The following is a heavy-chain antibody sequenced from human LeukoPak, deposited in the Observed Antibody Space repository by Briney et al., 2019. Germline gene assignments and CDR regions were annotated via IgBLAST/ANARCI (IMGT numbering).Heavy chain of an antibody. CDR3: ARESGYSLDF. Sequence: GGSLRLSCAASGFTFSSYGMHWVRQAPGKGLEWVAFIRYDGSNKYYADSVKGRFTISRDNSKNTLYLQMNSLRAEVTAVYYCARESGYSLDFWGQGTRVTVSS. CDR2: IRYDGSNK. V-gene: IGHV3-30*02. J-gene: IGHJ4*02. D-gene: IGHD3-22*01. CDR1: GFTFSSYG.